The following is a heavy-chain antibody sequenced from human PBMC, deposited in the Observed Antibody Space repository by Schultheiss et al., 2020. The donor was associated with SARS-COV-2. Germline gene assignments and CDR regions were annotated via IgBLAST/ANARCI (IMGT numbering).Heavy chain of an antibody. CDR1: GFSLSTSGVG. J-gene: IGHJ3*02. V-gene: IGHV2-5*02. D-gene: IGHD4-17*01. CDR3: AHRRFSGDIDAFDI. CDR2: IDWDDDK. Sequence: SGPTLVKPTQTLTLTCTFSGFSLSTSGVGVGWIRQPPGKALEWLARIDWDDDKRYSPSLKSRLTITKDTSKNQVVLTMTNMDPVDTATYYCAHRRFSGDIDAFDIWGQGTMVTVSS.